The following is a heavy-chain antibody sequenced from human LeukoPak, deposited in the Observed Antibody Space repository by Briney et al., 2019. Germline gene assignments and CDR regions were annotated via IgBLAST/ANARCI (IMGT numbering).Heavy chain of an antibody. V-gene: IGHV4-4*02. CDR2: IYHSGST. Sequence: SGTLSLTCAVSGGSISSSNWWSWVRQPPGKGLEWIGEIYHSGSTNYNPSLKSRVTISVDTSKNQFSLKLSSVTAADTAVYYCARFPFLELRDYWGQGTLVTVSS. CDR1: GGSISSSNW. J-gene: IGHJ4*02. D-gene: IGHD1-7*01. CDR3: ARFPFLELRDY.